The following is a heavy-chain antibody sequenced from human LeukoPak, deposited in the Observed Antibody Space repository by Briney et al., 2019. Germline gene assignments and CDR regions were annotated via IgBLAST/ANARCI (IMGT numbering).Heavy chain of an antibody. CDR2: ISGGGGST. V-gene: IGHV3-23*01. CDR3: AKGSGINHYHWIDP. D-gene: IGHD1-14*01. J-gene: IGHJ5*02. CDR1: EFTFSNYA. Sequence: GGSLRLSCAASEFTFSNYAMNLVRQAPGKGLEWVSGISGGGGSTYYADSVKGRFTISRDNSKNTLYLQMDSLRAEDTALYYCAKGSGINHYHWIDPWGQGTLVTVSS.